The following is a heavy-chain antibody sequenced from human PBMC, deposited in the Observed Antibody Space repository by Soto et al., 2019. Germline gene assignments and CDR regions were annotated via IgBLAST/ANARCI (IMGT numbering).Heavy chain of an antibody. V-gene: IGHV4-61*01. CDR1: GGSVSSGSYY. CDR2: IYYSGST. CDR3: AREEGATTGDYFDY. J-gene: IGHJ4*02. Sequence: QVQLQESGPGLVKPSETLSLTCTVSGGSVSSGSYYWSWIRQPPGQGLEWIGYIYYSGSTNYNPSLKSRVTISVDTSKNQFSLKLSSVTAADTAVYYCAREEGATTGDYFDYWGQGTLVTVSS. D-gene: IGHD1-26*01.